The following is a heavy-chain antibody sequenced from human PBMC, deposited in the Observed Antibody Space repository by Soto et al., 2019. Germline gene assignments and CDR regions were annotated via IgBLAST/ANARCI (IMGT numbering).Heavy chain of an antibody. D-gene: IGHD3-3*01. CDR3: AKDSPLTIFGVVSYFAY. V-gene: IGHV3-23*01. Sequence: EVQLLESGGGLVQPGGSLRLSCAASGFTFSSYAMSWVRQAPGKGLEWVSAISGSGGSTYYADSVKGRFTISRDNSKNTLYLKMNSLRAEDTAVYYCAKDSPLTIFGVVSYFAYWGQGTLVTVSS. CDR2: ISGSGGST. J-gene: IGHJ4*02. CDR1: GFTFSSYA.